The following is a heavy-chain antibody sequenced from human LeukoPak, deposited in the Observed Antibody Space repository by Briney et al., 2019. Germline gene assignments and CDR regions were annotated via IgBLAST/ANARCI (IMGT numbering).Heavy chain of an antibody. D-gene: IGHD6-13*01. CDR3: ARETAAGDFDY. J-gene: IGHJ4*02. Sequence: GGSLRLPCAASGFTFSSYGMHWVRQAPGKGLEWVAVIWYDGSNKYYADSVKGRFTISRDNSKNTLYLQMNSLRAEDTAVYYCARETAAGDFDYWGQGTLVTVSS. CDR2: IWYDGSNK. CDR1: GFTFSSYG. V-gene: IGHV3-33*01.